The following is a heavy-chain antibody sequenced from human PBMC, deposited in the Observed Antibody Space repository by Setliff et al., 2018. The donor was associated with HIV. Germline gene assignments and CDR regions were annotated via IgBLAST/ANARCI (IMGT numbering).Heavy chain of an antibody. CDR3: MYGGRTATTH. CDR1: GFTFSDYY. CDR2: ITNTGSST. J-gene: IGHJ4*02. D-gene: IGHD4-17*01. V-gene: IGHV3-11*04. Sequence: GGSLRLSCAASGFTFSDYYLNWFRLAPGKGLEWISHITNTGSSTNYADSVKGRFTISRDNAKYSLYLQMDTLRVEDTAVYYCMYGGRTATTHWGQGTLVTVSS.